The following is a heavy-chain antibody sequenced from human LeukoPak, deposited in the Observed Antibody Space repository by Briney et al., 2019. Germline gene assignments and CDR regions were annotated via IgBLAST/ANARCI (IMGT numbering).Heavy chain of an antibody. D-gene: IGHD3-10*01. J-gene: IGHJ4*02. V-gene: IGHV4-59*12. CDR2: IYYSGST. CDR1: GGSISSYY. Sequence: SETLSLTCTVSGGSISSYYWSWIRQPPGKGLECIGFIYYSGSTNYNPSLMSRVTISVDTSKNQFSLKLSSVTAADTAVYYCAIVRADGRIDYWGQGTLVTVSS. CDR3: AIVRADGRIDY.